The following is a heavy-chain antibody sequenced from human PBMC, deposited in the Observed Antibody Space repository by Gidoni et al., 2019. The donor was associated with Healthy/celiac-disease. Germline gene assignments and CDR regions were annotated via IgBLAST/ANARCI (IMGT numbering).Heavy chain of an antibody. J-gene: IGHJ3*02. CDR1: GFTFSSYR. CDR3: ARDLQPRAFDI. V-gene: IGHV3-21*01. CDR2: ISSSSSYI. Sequence: EVQLVESGGGLVKPGGSLRLSCAASGFTFSSYRMNWVRQAPGKGLEWVSSISSSSSYIYYADSVKGRFTISRDNAKNSLYLQMNSLRAEDTAVYYCARDLQPRAFDIWGQGTMVTVSS.